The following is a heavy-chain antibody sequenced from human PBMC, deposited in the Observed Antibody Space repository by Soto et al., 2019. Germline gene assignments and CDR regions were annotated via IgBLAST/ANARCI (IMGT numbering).Heavy chain of an antibody. V-gene: IGHV1-2*04. J-gene: IGHJ6*02. CDR3: ARFGYSYGYTTSYFYYGMDV. CDR1: GYTFTGYY. Sequence: ASVKVSCKASGYTFTGYYMHWVRQAPGQGLEWMGWINPNSGGTNYAQKFQGWVTMTRDTSISTAYMELRSLRSDDTAVYYCARFGYSYGYTTSYFYYGMDVWGQGSRVTVSS. D-gene: IGHD5-18*01. CDR2: INPNSGGT.